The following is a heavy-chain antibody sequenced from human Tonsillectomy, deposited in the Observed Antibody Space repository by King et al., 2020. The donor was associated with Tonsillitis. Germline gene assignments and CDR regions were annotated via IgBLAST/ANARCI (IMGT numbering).Heavy chain of an antibody. V-gene: IGHV4-39*01. CDR1: GGSISSSSHY. CDR3: ARNYCSGGSCYLQFGGD. Sequence: LQLQESGPGLVKPSETLSLTCTVSGGSISSSSHYWGWIRQPPGKGLEWIGSIYYTGSTYYNPSLTSRLTISVDTSKNQFSLRLSSVTAADTAVYYCARNYCSGGSCYLQFGGDWGQGTLVTVSS. CDR2: IYYTGST. J-gene: IGHJ4*02. D-gene: IGHD2-15*01.